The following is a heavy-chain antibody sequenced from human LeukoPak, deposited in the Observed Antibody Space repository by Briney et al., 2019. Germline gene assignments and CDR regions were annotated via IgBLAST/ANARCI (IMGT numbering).Heavy chain of an antibody. D-gene: IGHD6-19*01. CDR3: ARGPEYSSGWYRDSAFDI. V-gene: IGHV4-39*07. Sequence: PSETLSLTCTVPGGTISTSSYYFAWIRQPPGEGLEWIGSGYYSGSTYYHPSLKSRVTISIDTSKNQFSLNLNSVTAADTAVYYCARGPEYSSGWYRDSAFDIWGQGTMVTVSS. CDR2: GYYSGST. J-gene: IGHJ3*02. CDR1: GGTISTSSYY.